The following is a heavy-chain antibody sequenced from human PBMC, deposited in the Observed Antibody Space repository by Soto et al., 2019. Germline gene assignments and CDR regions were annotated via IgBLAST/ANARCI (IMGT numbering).Heavy chain of an antibody. CDR3: ARRVSSYDILTGSSNWFDP. Sequence: LTCTASGFSLSNAKMVVSWIRQPPGKALEWLAHIFSNDEKSYSTSLKSRLTISKDTSKSQVVLTMTNMDPVDTATYYCARRVSSYDILTGSSNWFDPWGQGTLVTVSS. J-gene: IGHJ5*02. V-gene: IGHV2-26*01. CDR2: IFSNDEK. CDR1: GFSLSNAKMV. D-gene: IGHD3-9*01.